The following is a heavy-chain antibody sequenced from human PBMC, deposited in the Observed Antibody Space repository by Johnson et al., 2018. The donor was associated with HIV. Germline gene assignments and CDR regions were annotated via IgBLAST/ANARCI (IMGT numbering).Heavy chain of an antibody. CDR3: ARVHGGATRAKGAFDI. Sequence: VQLVESGGGLVQPGGSLRLSCAASGFTVSSNYMSWVRQAPGKGLEWVSVIYSGGSTYYADSVKGRFTISRDNSKNTLYLQMNSLRAEDTAVYYCARVHGGATRAKGAFDIWCQGTMVTVSS. V-gene: IGHV3-66*02. CDR1: GFTVSSNY. J-gene: IGHJ3*02. D-gene: IGHD1-26*01. CDR2: IYSGGST.